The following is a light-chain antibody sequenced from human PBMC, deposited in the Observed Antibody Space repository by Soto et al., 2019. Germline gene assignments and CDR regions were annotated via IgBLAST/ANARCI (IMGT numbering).Light chain of an antibody. CDR1: SGDVGGYNS. V-gene: IGLV2-14*01. CDR2: EVS. J-gene: IGLJ2*01. CDR3: SSYTSSSTDVV. Sequence: QSALTQPASVSGSPGQSITISCTKTSGDVGGYNSVSWYQQHPGKAPKLLIYEVSHRPSGVSDRFSGSKSGNTASLTISGLQAEDEADYYCSSYTSSSTDVVFGGGTKLTVL.